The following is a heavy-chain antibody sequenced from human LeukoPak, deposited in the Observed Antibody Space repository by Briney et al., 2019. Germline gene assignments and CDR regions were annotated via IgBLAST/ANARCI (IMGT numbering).Heavy chain of an antibody. CDR2: IIPIFGTA. D-gene: IGHD1-26*01. Sequence: SVKVSCKASGGTFISYAISWVRQAPGQGLEWMGRIIPIFGTANYAQKFQGRVTITTDESTSTAYMELSSLRSEDTAVYYCARGRGSPKYYFDYWGQGTLVTVSS. J-gene: IGHJ4*02. CDR1: GGTFISYA. V-gene: IGHV1-69*05. CDR3: ARGRGSPKYYFDY.